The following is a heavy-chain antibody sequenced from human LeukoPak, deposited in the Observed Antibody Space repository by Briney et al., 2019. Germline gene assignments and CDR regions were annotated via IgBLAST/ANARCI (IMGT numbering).Heavy chain of an antibody. CDR2: FYYSGNT. CDR1: GGSISSGGYY. V-gene: IGHV4-31*03. CDR3: ARVRSSSSEFVIDY. J-gene: IGHJ4*02. Sequence: SETLSLTCNVSGGSISSGGYYWNWVRQHPGKGLEWIGNFYYSGNTYYNPSLQSRVTISVGTSKNQFSLRLSSVTAADTAVYYCARVRSSSSEFVIDYWGQGTLVTVSS. D-gene: IGHD6-6*01.